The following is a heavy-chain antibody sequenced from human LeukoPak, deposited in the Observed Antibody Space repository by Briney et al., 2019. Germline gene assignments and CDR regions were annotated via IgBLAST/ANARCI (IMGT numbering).Heavy chain of an antibody. CDR1: GFTFSSKW. CDR3: SRDGDTSGYSD. J-gene: IGHJ4*02. CDR2: IKEDGSEK. Sequence: GGSLRLSCAASGFTFSSKWMIWVRQAPGKGLEWVAHIKEDGSEKYYVDSVRGRFTISRDNTKNSLFLQMNSLRAGDTAVYYCSRDGDTSGYSDWGQGTRVIVSS. D-gene: IGHD3-22*01. V-gene: IGHV3-7*01.